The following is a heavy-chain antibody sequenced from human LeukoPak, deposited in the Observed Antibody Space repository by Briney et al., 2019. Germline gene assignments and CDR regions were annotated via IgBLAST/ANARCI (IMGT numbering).Heavy chain of an antibody. CDR1: GFTFSSCW. V-gene: IGHV3-9*01. CDR2: ITWNSGSI. D-gene: IGHD3-9*01. J-gene: IGHJ3*02. CDR3: AKDLRLRYFDWLLYGDAFDI. Sequence: GGSLRLSCAASGFTFSSCWMNWVRQAPGKGLEWVSGITWNSGSIGYADSVKGRFTISRDNAKNSLYLQMNSLRAEDTALYYCAKDLRLRYFDWLLYGDAFDIWGQGTMVTVSS.